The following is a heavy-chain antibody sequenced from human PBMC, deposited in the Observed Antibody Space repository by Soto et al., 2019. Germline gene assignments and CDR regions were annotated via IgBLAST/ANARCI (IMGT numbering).Heavy chain of an antibody. CDR3: ARDSRRAHGYNWFDP. CDR2: ISYDGSNK. V-gene: IGHV3-30-3*01. Sequence: GGSLRLSCAASGFTFSSYAMHWARQAPGKGLEWVAVISYDGSNKYYADSVKGRFTISRDNSKNTLYLQMNSLRAEDTAVYYCARDSRRAHGYNWFDPWGQGTLVTVSS. J-gene: IGHJ5*02. CDR1: GFTFSSYA.